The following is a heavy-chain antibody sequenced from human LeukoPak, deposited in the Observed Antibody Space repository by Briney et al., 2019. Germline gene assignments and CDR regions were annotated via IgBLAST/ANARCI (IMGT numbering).Heavy chain of an antibody. D-gene: IGHD3-10*01. CDR1: GGSISSYY. V-gene: IGHV4-59*01. Sequence: SETLSLTCTVSGGSISSYYWSWIRQPPGRGLEWIGYIYYSGSTNYNPSLKSRDTISVDTSKNQFSLKLSSVTAADTAVYYCARGTMVRGVIRDYYYGMDVWGQGTTVTVSS. CDR2: IYYSGST. CDR3: ARGTMVRGVIRDYYYGMDV. J-gene: IGHJ6*02.